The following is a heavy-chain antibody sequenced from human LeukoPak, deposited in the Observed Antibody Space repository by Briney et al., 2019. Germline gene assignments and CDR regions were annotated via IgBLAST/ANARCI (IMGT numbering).Heavy chain of an antibody. CDR1: GGSFSGYY. CDR3: ARRGRRQLEP. CDR2: INHSGST. V-gene: IGHV4-34*01. Sequence: SETLSLTCAVCGGSFSGYYWSWIRQPPGKGLEWIGEINHSGSTNYNPSLKSRVTISVDTSKNQFSLKLSSVTAADTAVYYCARRGRRQLEPWGQGTLVTVSS. J-gene: IGHJ5*02. D-gene: IGHD6-13*01.